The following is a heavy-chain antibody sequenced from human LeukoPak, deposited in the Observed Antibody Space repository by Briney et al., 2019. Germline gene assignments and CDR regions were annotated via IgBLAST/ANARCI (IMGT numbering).Heavy chain of an antibody. CDR3: ARDLFMTHLANWFDP. V-gene: IGHV1-18*01. J-gene: IGHJ5*02. Sequence: ASVKVSCKASGYTFTSYGISWVRQAPGQGLGLMGWISAYNGNTNYAQKLQGRVTMTTDTSTSTAYMELRSLRSDDTAVYYCARDLFMTHLANWFDPWGQGTLVTVSS. D-gene: IGHD3-16*01. CDR2: ISAYNGNT. CDR1: GYTFTSYG.